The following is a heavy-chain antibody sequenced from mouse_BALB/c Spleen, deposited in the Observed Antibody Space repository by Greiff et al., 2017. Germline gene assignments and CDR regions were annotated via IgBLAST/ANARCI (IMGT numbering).Heavy chain of an antibody. J-gene: IGHJ3*01. D-gene: IGHD2-1*01. CDR1: GFAFSSYD. Sequence: EVKLVESGGGLVKPGGSLKLSCAASGFAFSSYDMSWVRQTPEKRLEWVAYISSGGGSTYYPDTVKGRFTISRDNAKNTRYLQMSSLKSEDTAMYYCARSGYGNYGGFAYWGQGTLVTVSA. CDR3: ARSGYGNYGGFAY. CDR2: ISSGGGST. V-gene: IGHV5-12-1*01.